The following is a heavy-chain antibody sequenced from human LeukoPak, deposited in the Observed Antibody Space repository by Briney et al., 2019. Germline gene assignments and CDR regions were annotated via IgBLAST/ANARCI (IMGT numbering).Heavy chain of an antibody. Sequence: GASVKVSCKASGYTFTSYGISWVRQATGQGLEWMGWMNPNSGNTGYAQKFQGRVTMTRNTSISTAYMELSSLRSEDTAVYYCARALEPYYYYYYMDVWGKGTTVTVSS. J-gene: IGHJ6*03. CDR3: ARALEPYYYYYYMDV. D-gene: IGHD1-1*01. CDR1: GYTFTSYG. V-gene: IGHV1-8*02. CDR2: MNPNSGNT.